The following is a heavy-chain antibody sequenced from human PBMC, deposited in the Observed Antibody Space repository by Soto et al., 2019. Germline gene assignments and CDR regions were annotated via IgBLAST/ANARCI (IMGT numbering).Heavy chain of an antibody. Sequence: ASVKVSCKASGYTFTDYYIHWVRQAPGQGLEWMGWINPKSGGTNYAQNFQGRVTMTRVTSIGTAYMELSSLRSDDTALYYCAKDPNVVVVPAATGGMDVWGQGTTVTV. CDR3: AKDPNVVVVPAATGGMDV. CDR1: GYTFTDYY. CDR2: INPKSGGT. D-gene: IGHD2-2*01. J-gene: IGHJ6*02. V-gene: IGHV1-2*02.